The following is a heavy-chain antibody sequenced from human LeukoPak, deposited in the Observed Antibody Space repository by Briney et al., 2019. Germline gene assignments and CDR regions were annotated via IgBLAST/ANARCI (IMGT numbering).Heavy chain of an antibody. CDR1: GKTLSDLS. V-gene: IGHV1-24*01. D-gene: IGHD5-18*01. CDR2: SDPEDGER. J-gene: IGHJ4*02. CDR3: VTGFTTMAVDYFDY. Sequence: ASVKVSCKVSGKTLSDLSIHWLRQPPGKGLEWLGGSDPEDGERIYAQMFQGRVTMTGDTSTDTAYMELSSLRSEDTAVYYCVTGFTTMAVDYFDYWGQGTLVTVSP.